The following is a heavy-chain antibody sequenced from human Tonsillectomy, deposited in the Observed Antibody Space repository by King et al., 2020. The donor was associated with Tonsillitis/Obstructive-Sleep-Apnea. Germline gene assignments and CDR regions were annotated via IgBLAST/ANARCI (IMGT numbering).Heavy chain of an antibody. V-gene: IGHV7-4-1*02. J-gene: IGHJ3*01. CDR1: GYSFTHYA. CDR2: IKTNTGNP. Sequence: QLVQSGSELKKAGASVKVSCKASGYSFTHYAINWVRQAPGQGLEWLGWIKTNTGNPTYAQGFTGGVVFSLDTSVSTAYLQISRLKAEDTAVYYCARARSNDAFDLWGQGTMVTVSS. CDR3: ARARSNDAFDL.